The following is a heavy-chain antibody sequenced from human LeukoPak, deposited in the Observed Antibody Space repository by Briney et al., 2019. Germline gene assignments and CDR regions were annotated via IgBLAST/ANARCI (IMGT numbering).Heavy chain of an antibody. V-gene: IGHV3-49*04. CDR3: TRHQSPYLDAFDV. CDR2: IKTKPFGGTS. J-gene: IGHJ3*01. CDR1: TFTFGDYP. Sequence: GGSLRLSCTSATFTFGDYPLSWVRQAPGRGLEWITFIKTKPFGGTSEYAASVKGRFTFSRDDSKNIAYLQMNRLNTEDTAVYYCTRHQSPYLDAFDVWGQGTTVTVAS. D-gene: IGHD2-2*01.